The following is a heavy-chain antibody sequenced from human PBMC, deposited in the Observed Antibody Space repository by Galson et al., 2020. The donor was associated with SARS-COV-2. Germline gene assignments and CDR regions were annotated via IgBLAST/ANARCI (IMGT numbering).Heavy chain of an antibody. CDR3: ARLSDYGDPPQDYYYYYAMDV. V-gene: IGHV4-39*01. D-gene: IGHD4-17*01. Sequence: ETSETLSLTCTVSGGSFSTTYYWGWIRQPPGKGLEWIGSIYYSGSTYYTPSLRSRVTISVDTSENQFSLKLSSVTAADTAVYYCARLSDYGDPPQDYYYYYAMDVWGQGTTVTVSS. J-gene: IGHJ6*02. CDR1: GGSFSTTYY. CDR2: IYYSGST.